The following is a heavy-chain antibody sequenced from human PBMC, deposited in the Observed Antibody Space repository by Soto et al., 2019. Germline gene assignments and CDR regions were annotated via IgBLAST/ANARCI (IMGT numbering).Heavy chain of an antibody. CDR1: GFTFSSYG. Sequence: GGSLRLSCAASGFTFSSYGMHWVRQAPGKGLEWVAVISYDGSNKYYADSVKGRFTISRDNSKNTLYLQMNSLRAEDTAVYYCAKDWVVGVIVSALGGMDVWGQGTTVTVSS. CDR2: ISYDGSNK. J-gene: IGHJ6*02. CDR3: AKDWVVGVIVSALGGMDV. V-gene: IGHV3-30*18. D-gene: IGHD3-16*02.